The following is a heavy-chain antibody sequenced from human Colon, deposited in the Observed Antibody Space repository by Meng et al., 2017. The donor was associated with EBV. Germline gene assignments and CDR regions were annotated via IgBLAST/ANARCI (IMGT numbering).Heavy chain of an antibody. CDR2: SDSGNGDT. Sequence: QFHLVQSGGEVKKPGASVKVSCKASGYTFTSYALHWVRQAPGQRLEWMGWSDSGNGDTKYSQKFQGRVTITRDTSANTVYMELSSLRSDDTAVYYCARRWEYQLLSLDYWGQGTLVTVPS. CDR1: GYTFTSYA. CDR3: ARRWEYQLLSLDY. D-gene: IGHD2-2*01. J-gene: IGHJ4*02. V-gene: IGHV1-3*01.